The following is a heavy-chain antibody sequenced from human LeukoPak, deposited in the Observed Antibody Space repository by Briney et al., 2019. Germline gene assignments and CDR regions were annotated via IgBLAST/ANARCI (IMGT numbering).Heavy chain of an antibody. CDR3: ARDLSITMIVVAD. J-gene: IGHJ4*02. CDR1: GYTFTGYY. CDR2: VNPNSGGT. Sequence: GASVKVSCKASGYTFTGYYMHWVRQGPGQGLEWMGWVNPNSGGTNYAQKFQGRVTMTRDTSISTAYMELSRLRSDDTAVYYCARDLSITMIVVADWGQGTLVTVSS. V-gene: IGHV1-2*02. D-gene: IGHD3-22*01.